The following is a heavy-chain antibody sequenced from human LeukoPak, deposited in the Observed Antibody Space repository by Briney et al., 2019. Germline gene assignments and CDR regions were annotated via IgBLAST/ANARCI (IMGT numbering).Heavy chain of an antibody. J-gene: IGHJ6*03. CDR1: GFTFSSYG. Sequence: GGSLRLSCAASGFTFSSYGMHWVRQAPGKGLEWVAFIRYDGTNKYYADSVKGRFTISRDNSKNTLYLQMNSLRAEDAAMYYCAKDKEESQYYYYYYYMDVWGKGTTVTVSS. V-gene: IGHV3-30*02. CDR3: AKDKEESQYYYYYYYMDV. CDR2: IRYDGTNK.